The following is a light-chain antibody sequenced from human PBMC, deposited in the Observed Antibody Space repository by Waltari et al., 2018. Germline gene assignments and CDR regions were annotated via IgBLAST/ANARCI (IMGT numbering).Light chain of an antibody. J-gene: IGKJ3*01. CDR2: ETS. Sequence: DIQMTQSPSSLSASVGDRVTITCRASQAIFDSLAWYQQKPGKAPKLLLNETSILASGVPSRFSGSVSGTDYTLAINNLQTEDVATYFCQQYSGSLPTTFGPGTRLALK. CDR3: QQYSGSLPTT. CDR1: QAIFDS. V-gene: IGKV1-NL1*01.